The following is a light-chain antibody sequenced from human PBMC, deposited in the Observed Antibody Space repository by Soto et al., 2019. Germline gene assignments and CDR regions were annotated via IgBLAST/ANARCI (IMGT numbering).Light chain of an antibody. CDR3: QQSYSSPWT. CDR1: QSISTY. V-gene: IGKV1-39*01. CDR2: SVS. Sequence: DIPMTQSPSSLSASVGDRLTITCRASQSISTYLNWYRQKPGKAPQLLIYSVSSLQDGVPSTFSGSGSGTDFTLTISSLQVEDFATYYCQQSYSSPWTFGQGTKV. J-gene: IGKJ1*01.